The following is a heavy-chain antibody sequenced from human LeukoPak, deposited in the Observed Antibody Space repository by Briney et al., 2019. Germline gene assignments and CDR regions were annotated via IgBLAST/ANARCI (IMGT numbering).Heavy chain of an antibody. CDR3: ARLGYCSSTSCYAYYYYGMDV. D-gene: IGHD2-2*01. CDR2: INPNSGGT. V-gene: IGHV1-2*02. Sequence: ASVKVSCKASGYTFTGYYMHWVRQAPGQGLEWMGWINPNSGGTNYAQKFQGRVTMTRDTSISTAYMELRSLRSDDTAVYYCARLGYCSSTSCYAYYYYGMDVWGQGTTVTVSS. CDR1: GYTFTGYY. J-gene: IGHJ6*02.